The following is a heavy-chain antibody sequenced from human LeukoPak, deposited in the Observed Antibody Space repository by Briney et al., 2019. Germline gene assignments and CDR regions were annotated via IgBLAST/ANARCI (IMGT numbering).Heavy chain of an antibody. CDR1: GYTFTSYD. CDR3: ARWGDPYYYGSGSYFTAADY. J-gene: IGHJ4*02. CDR2: ISAYNGNT. V-gene: IGHV1-18*01. Sequence: ASVKVSCKASGYTFTSYDINWVRQATGQGLEWMGWISAYNGNTNYAQKLQGRVTMTTDTSTSTAYMELRSLRSDDTAVYYCARWGDPYYYGSGSYFTAADYWGQGTLVTVSS. D-gene: IGHD3-10*01.